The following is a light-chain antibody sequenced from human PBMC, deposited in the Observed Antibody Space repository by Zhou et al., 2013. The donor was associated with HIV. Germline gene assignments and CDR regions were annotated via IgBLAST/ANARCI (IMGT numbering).Light chain of an antibody. CDR2: DTS. CDR1: QSVRNY. CDR3: QQRSDWPIT. V-gene: IGKV3-11*01. J-gene: IGKJ5*01. Sequence: EIVMTQSPATLSVSPGERATLSCRASQSVRNYLAWYQQKCGQAPRLLIYDTSNRATGIPARFSGSGSGTDFTLTISSLEPEDFAVYYCQQRSDWPITFGQGTRLEIK.